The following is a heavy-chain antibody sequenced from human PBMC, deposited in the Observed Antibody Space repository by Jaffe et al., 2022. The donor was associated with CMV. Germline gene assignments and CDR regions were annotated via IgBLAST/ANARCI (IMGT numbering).Heavy chain of an antibody. CDR2: IYHSGNT. V-gene: IGHV4-39*01. D-gene: IGHD1-26*01. Sequence: QLQLQESGPGLVKPSETLSLTCTVPGGSISSSPYSWGWIRQPPGRGLEWIGSIYHSGNTYYNPSLMSRVTMSVDSSKNQFSLELTSVTAADTAVYYCARPRARILGDANPFDIWGQGTMVTVSS. J-gene: IGHJ3*02. CDR3: ARPRARILGDANPFDI. CDR1: GGSISSSPYS.